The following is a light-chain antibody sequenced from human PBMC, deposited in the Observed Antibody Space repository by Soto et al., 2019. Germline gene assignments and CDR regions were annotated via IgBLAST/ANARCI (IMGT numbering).Light chain of an antibody. CDR2: DAS. CDR1: QGISSY. V-gene: IGKV1-9*01. Sequence: IHMTHSPSTLSASVLYRVTITFLSSQGISSYLGLYQQKPGKAPNLLIYDASTLHSGVPSRFSGGGSGTDFTLTISRLEPEDFAVYYCQQYGSGSPWTFGQGTKVDIK. J-gene: IGKJ1*01. CDR3: QQYGSGSPWT.